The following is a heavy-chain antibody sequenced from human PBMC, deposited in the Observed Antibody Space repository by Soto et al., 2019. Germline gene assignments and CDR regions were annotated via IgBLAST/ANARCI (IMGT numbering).Heavy chain of an antibody. J-gene: IGHJ3*02. CDR1: GYTFTSYG. CDR2: ISAYNGNT. V-gene: IGHV1-18*04. Sequence: VASVKVSCKASGYTFTSYGISWVRQAPGQGLEWMGWISAYNGNTNYAQKLQGRVTMTTDTSTSTAYMELRSLRSDDTAVYYCARDEPGGSSHVCDIGAQGTMVTVSS. CDR3: ARDEPGGSSHVCDI. D-gene: IGHD2-8*01.